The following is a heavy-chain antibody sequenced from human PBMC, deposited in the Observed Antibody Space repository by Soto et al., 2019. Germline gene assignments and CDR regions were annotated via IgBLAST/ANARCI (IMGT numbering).Heavy chain of an antibody. V-gene: IGHV4-59*01. CDR3: AGALADTYYHYYGMDV. CDR1: GGSISSYY. CDR2: IYYSGST. Sequence: SETLSLTCTVSGGSISSYYWSWIRQPPGKGLEWIGYIYYSGSTNYNPSLKSRVTISVDTSKNQFSLKLSSVTAADTAVYYCAGALADTYYHYYGMDVWGQGTTVTVSS. D-gene: IGHD3-16*01. J-gene: IGHJ6*02.